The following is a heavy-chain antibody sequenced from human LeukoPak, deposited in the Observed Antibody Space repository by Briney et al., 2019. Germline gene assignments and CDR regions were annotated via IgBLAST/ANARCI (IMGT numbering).Heavy chain of an antibody. CDR3: ARVLLVGGPLGGWFDP. CDR1: GGSISSDY. D-gene: IGHD1-26*01. Sequence: SETLSLTCTVSGGSISSDYWSWIRQPPGKGLEWIGYIYYSGSTNYNPSLKSRVTISVDTSKNQFSLKLSSVTAADTAVYYCARVLLVGGPLGGWFDPWGQGTLVTVSS. CDR2: IYYSGST. J-gene: IGHJ5*02. V-gene: IGHV4-59*01.